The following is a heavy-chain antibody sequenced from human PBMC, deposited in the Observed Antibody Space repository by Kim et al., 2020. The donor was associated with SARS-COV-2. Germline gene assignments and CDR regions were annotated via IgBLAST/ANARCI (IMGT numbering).Heavy chain of an antibody. CDR2: GST. CDR3: ASRRGAFDI. D-gene: IGHD3-10*01. Sequence: GSTYYSDSVKGRFTIARDNSKNTLYLQMNSLRAEDTAVYYCASRRGAFDIWGQGTMVTVSS. V-gene: IGHV3-23*01. J-gene: IGHJ3*02.